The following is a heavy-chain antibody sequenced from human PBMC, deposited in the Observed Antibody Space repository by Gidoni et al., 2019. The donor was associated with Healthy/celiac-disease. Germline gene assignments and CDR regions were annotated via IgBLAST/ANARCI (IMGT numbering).Heavy chain of an antibody. CDR3: ARDFEEGIAAAAFDY. CDR1: GGTFISYA. V-gene: IGHV1-69*01. J-gene: IGHJ4*02. Sequence: QVQLVQSGAEVKKPGSSVKVSCKASGGTFISYAISWVRQAPGQGLEWMGGIIPIFGTANYAQKCQGRVTITADESTSTAYMELSSLRSEDTAVYYCARDFEEGIAAAAFDYWGQGTLVTVSS. CDR2: IIPIFGTA. D-gene: IGHD6-13*01.